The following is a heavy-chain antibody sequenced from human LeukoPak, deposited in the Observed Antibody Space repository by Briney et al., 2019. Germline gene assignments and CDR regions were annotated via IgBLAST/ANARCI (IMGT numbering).Heavy chain of an antibody. CDR3: SGRSGFSSIY. CDR2: IRPDGSEK. J-gene: IGHJ4*02. V-gene: IGHV3-7*01. Sequence: PGGSLRLSCEASGFTFNIHWMNWVRQAPGKGLEWLANIRPDGSEKVYVDSVRGRFTISRDNTKNSVYLQMNNLRSEDSAVYYCSGRSGFSSIYWGQGTLVTVSS. D-gene: IGHD2-2*01. CDR1: GFTFNIHW.